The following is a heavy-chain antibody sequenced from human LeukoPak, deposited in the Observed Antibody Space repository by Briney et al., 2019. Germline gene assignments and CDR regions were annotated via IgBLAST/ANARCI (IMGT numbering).Heavy chain of an antibody. D-gene: IGHD4-17*01. CDR2: IYPGDSDT. Sequence: GESLKISCKGSGYSFTSYWIGWVRQMPGKGLEWMGIIYPGDSDTRYSPSFQGQVTISADKSISTAYLQWGSLKASDTAMYYCARPSGVTTSEVAFDIWGQGTMVTVSS. CDR3: ARPSGVTTSEVAFDI. CDR1: GYSFTSYW. V-gene: IGHV5-51*01. J-gene: IGHJ3*02.